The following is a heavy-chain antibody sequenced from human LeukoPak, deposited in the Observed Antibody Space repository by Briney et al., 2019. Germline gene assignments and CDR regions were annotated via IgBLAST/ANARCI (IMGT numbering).Heavy chain of an antibody. CDR3: AREYYGSGSYSSWDY. Sequence: ASVKVSCKASGYTFTSYDINWVRQATGQGLEWMGRINPNSGGTSYAQKFQGRVTMTRDTSISTAYMELSRLTSDDTAVYYCAREYYGSGSYSSWDYWGQGTLVTVSS. D-gene: IGHD3-10*01. CDR2: INPNSGGT. CDR1: GYTFTSYD. V-gene: IGHV1-2*06. J-gene: IGHJ4*02.